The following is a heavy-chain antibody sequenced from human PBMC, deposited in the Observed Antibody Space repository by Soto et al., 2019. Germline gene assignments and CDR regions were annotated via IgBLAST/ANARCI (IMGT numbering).Heavy chain of an antibody. CDR2: IWYDGSNK. J-gene: IGHJ4*02. D-gene: IGHD3-3*01. CDR3: ASCSRHARRYDFWSGYKDY. Sequence: GGSLRLSCAASGFTFSSYGMHWVRQAPGKGLEWVAVIWYDGSNKYYADSVKGRFTISRDNSKNTLYLQMNSLRAEDTAVYYCASCSRHARRYDFWSGYKDYWGQGTLVTVSS. V-gene: IGHV3-33*01. CDR1: GFTFSSYG.